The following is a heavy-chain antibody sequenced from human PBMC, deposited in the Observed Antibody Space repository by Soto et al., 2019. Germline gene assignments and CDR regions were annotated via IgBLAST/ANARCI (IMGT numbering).Heavy chain of an antibody. J-gene: IGHJ3*02. Sequence: QVQLQESGPGLVKSSQTLSLTCTVSGGSISSSGYYWSWIRQHPVKGLEWIGYIHYTGITYYNPSLKSRVTTSIDTSKNHSSLKLSSVTAADTAVYYCARGQRGGAFDIWGQGTMVTVSS. V-gene: IGHV4-31*03. D-gene: IGHD6-25*01. CDR2: IHYTGIT. CDR1: GGSISSSGYY. CDR3: ARGQRGGAFDI.